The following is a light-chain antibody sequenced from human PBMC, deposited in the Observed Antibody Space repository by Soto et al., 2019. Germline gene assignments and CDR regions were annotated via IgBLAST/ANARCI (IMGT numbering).Light chain of an antibody. CDR1: NSDVGGYNY. Sequence: QAVLTQPASVSGSPGQSITISCTGTNSDVGGYNYVSWYQQHPGKAPELMIYEVSHRPSGVSNRFSGSKSDNTASLTISGLQAEDEADYYCSSYTSISTLYVFGTGTKVTVL. J-gene: IGLJ1*01. V-gene: IGLV2-14*01. CDR2: EVS. CDR3: SSYTSISTLYV.